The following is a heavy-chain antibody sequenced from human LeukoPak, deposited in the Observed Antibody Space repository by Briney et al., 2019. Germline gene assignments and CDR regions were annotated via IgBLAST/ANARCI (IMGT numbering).Heavy chain of an antibody. CDR2: RYYSGST. CDR3: ARVRGDFETD. CDR1: GGSISSYY. V-gene: IGHV4-59*01. D-gene: IGHD3-16*01. Sequence: SETLSLTCSVSGGSISSYYWTWIRQSPGKGLEWIGYRYYSGSTTYNPSLKSRVTISVDTSKSQFSLKLISVTAADTAIYYCARVRGDFETDWGQGTLVTVSS. J-gene: IGHJ1*01.